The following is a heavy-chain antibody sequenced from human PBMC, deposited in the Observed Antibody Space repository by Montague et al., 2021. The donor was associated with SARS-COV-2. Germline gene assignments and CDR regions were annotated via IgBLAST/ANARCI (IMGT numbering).Heavy chain of an antibody. CDR1: GASVRSGNSY. CDR2: ISYSGIT. Sequence: SETLSLTCTVSGASVRSGNSYWNWIRQPPGKGLEWIGYISYSGITDYNPSLKSRVTISVDMSKNQFSLQLNSVTAADSAVYYCARTEYNWNDWFDPWGQGTLVTVSS. J-gene: IGHJ5*02. D-gene: IGHD1-20*01. V-gene: IGHV4-61*01. CDR3: ARTEYNWNDWFDP.